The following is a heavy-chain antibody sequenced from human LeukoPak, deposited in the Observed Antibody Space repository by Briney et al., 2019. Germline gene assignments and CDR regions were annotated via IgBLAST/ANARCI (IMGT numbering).Heavy chain of an antibody. V-gene: IGHV3-20*01. CDR2: INWNGGST. D-gene: IGHD3-22*01. CDR3: ARVDDSSGYYLSFDY. CDR1: GFTFDDYG. J-gene: IGHJ4*02. Sequence: PGGSLRLSCAASGFTFDDYGMSWVRQAPGKGLEWVSGINWNGGSTGYADSVKGRFTISRDNAKNSLYLQMNSLRAEDTALYHCARVDDSSGYYLSFDYWGQGTLVTVSS.